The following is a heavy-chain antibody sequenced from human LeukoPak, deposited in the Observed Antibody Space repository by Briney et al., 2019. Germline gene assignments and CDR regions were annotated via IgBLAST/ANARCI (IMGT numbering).Heavy chain of an antibody. V-gene: IGHV4-34*01. D-gene: IGHD6-19*01. CDR2: INHSGST. Sequence: SETLSLTCAVYGGSFSGYYWSWIRQPPGKGLEWIGEINHSGSTNYNPSLKSRVTISVDTSKNQFSLKLSSVTAADTAVYYCARDSEVSSGWYPFDYWGQGTLVTVSS. CDR1: GGSFSGYY. CDR3: ARDSEVSSGWYPFDY. J-gene: IGHJ4*02.